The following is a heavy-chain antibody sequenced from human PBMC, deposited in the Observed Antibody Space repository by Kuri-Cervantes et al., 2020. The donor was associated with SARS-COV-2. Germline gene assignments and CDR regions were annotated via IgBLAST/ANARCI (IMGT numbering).Heavy chain of an antibody. J-gene: IGHJ5*02. Sequence: GESLKISCKGSGYSFTTYWIGWVRQMPGKGLEWMGIIYPGDSDTRYSPSFQGQVTISADKSISTAYLQWSSLKASDTAMYYCARHPPVRGSSSWNWFDPWGQGTRVTVSS. CDR3: ARHPPVRGSSSWNWFDP. CDR1: GYSFTTYW. D-gene: IGHD6-13*01. V-gene: IGHV5-51*01. CDR2: IYPGDSDT.